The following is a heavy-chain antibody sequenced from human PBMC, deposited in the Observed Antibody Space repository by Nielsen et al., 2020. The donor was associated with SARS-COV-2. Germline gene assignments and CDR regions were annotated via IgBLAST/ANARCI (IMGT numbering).Heavy chain of an antibody. CDR3: ARTAFYDILTGYPDAFDI. V-gene: IGHV3-30-3*01. Sequence: GESLKISCAASGFTFSSYAMHWVRQAPGKGLEWVAVISYDGSNKYYADSVKGRFTISRDNSKNTLYLQMNSLRAEDTAVYYCARTAFYDILTGYPDAFDIWGQGTMVTVSS. CDR2: ISYDGSNK. D-gene: IGHD3-9*01. CDR1: GFTFSSYA. J-gene: IGHJ3*02.